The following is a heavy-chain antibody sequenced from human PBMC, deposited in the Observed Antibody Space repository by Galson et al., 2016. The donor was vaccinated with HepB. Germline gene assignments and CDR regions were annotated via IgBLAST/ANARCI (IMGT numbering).Heavy chain of an antibody. CDR1: GFTFSTNW. V-gene: IGHV3-74*01. J-gene: IGHJ4*02. CDR3: ARVNGTGWPVFDN. CDR2: INGDGTIT. Sequence: SLRLSCAASGFTFSTNWMHWVRQAPGKGLVWVSRINGDGTITDYADSVKGRFTISRDNAENTLYLQMNSLRVEDTAIYYCARVNGTGWPVFDNWGQGTLVTVSS. D-gene: IGHD6-19*01.